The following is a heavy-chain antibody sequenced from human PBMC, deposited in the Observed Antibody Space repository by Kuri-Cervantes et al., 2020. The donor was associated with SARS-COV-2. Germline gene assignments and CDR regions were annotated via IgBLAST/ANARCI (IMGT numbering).Heavy chain of an antibody. CDR1: GFTFTSSA. Sequence: SVKVSCKASGFTFTSSAVQWVRQARGQRLEWIGWIVVGSGNTNYAQKFQERVTITRDMSTSTAYMELSSLRSEDTAVYYCARDRGDGYNHFDYWGQGTLVTVSS. J-gene: IGHJ4*02. CDR3: ARDRGDGYNHFDY. CDR2: IVVGSGNT. V-gene: IGHV1-58*01. D-gene: IGHD5-24*01.